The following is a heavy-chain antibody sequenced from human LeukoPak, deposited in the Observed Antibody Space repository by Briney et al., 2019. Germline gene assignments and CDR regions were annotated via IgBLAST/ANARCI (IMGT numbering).Heavy chain of an antibody. J-gene: IGHJ3*02. CDR2: IYYSGST. D-gene: IGHD3-3*01. CDR1: GGSISSSSYY. Sequence: SETLSLTCTVSGGSISSSSYYWGWIRQPPGKGLEWIGSIYYSGSTYYNPSLKSRVTISVDTSKNQFSLKLSSVTAADTAVYYCARHPSLLRFLEWFHTAVGMFAFDIWGQGTMVTVSS. V-gene: IGHV4-39*01. CDR3: ARHPSLLRFLEWFHTAVGMFAFDI.